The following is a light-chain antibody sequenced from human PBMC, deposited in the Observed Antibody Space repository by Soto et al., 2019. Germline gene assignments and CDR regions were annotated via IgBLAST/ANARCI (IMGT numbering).Light chain of an antibody. Sequence: EIVMTQSPATLSVSPGERATLSCRASQSVSNNLAWYQQKPGQAPRLLISGASTRATGIPARFSGSGSGTEFTLTISSLQSEDFAVYYCQHYNSWPVTFGQGTKLEIK. CDR1: QSVSNN. CDR2: GAS. V-gene: IGKV3-15*01. J-gene: IGKJ2*01. CDR3: QHYNSWPVT.